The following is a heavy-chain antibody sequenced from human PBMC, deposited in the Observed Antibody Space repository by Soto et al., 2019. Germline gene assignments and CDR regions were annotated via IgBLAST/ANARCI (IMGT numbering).Heavy chain of an antibody. Sequence: QVQLVESGGGVVQPGRSLRLSCAASGFTFSSYDMHWVRQAPGKGLDWVAVIWYDGSNKDYADSVKGRFTISRDNSKNTLYLQMNSLRGEDTAVYYWARGYGVKSGTFDFWGQGTMVTVSS. D-gene: IGHD4-17*01. CDR3: ARGYGVKSGTFDF. J-gene: IGHJ3*01. CDR2: IWYDGSNK. CDR1: GFTFSSYD. V-gene: IGHV3-33*01.